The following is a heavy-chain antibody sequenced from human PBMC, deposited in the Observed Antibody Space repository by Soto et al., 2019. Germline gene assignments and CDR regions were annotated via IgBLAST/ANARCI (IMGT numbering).Heavy chain of an antibody. J-gene: IGHJ4*02. CDR2: IYYSGST. D-gene: IGHD1-1*01. CDR3: ASVKNWNDFDY. CDR1: GGSLTSYY. Sequence: SETLSLSCPVSGGSLTSYYLSWIRQPPGKGLEWIGYIYYSGSTNYNPSLKSRVTISVDTSNNQFSLKLSSVTAADTAVYYCASVKNWNDFDYWGQGTLVTGSS. V-gene: IGHV4-59*01.